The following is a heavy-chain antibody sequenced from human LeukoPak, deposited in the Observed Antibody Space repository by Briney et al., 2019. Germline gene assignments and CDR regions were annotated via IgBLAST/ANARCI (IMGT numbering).Heavy chain of an antibody. D-gene: IGHD3-10*01. Sequence: SETLSLTCAVYGGSFSGYYWSWIRQPPGKGLEWIGEINHSGSTSYNPSLKSRVTISVDTSKNQFSLKLSSVTAADTAVYYCARRITMVRGIPVDYWGQGTLVTVSS. J-gene: IGHJ4*02. CDR2: INHSGST. CDR3: ARRITMVRGIPVDY. CDR1: GGSFSGYY. V-gene: IGHV4-34*01.